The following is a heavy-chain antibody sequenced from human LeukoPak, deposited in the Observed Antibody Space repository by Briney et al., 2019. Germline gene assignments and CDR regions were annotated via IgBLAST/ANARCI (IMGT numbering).Heavy chain of an antibody. J-gene: IGHJ5*02. D-gene: IGHD3-22*01. CDR2: MNPNSGNT. Sequence: ASVKLSCKASGYTFTSYDINWVRQATGQGLEWMGWMNPNSGNTGYAQKFQGRVTMTRNTSISTAYMELSSLRSEDTAVYYCARGGMARYYYDSSGYSFDPWGQGTLVTVSS. CDR3: ARGGMARYYYDSSGYSFDP. V-gene: IGHV1-8*01. CDR1: GYTFTSYD.